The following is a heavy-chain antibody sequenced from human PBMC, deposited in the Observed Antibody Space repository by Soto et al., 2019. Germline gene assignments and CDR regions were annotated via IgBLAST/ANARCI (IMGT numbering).Heavy chain of an antibody. CDR3: STGGYYFDY. J-gene: IGHJ4*02. CDR1: GFTFSSYA. Sequence: GGSLRLSCVASGFTFSSYAMSWVRQAPGKGLEWVGRIKSKYNGGTTDYAAPVKGRFTISRDDSKDTVILQMNSLKIEDTAVYYCSTGGYYFDYWGLGTLVTVSS. D-gene: IGHD3-10*01. V-gene: IGHV3-15*01. CDR2: IKSKYNGGTT.